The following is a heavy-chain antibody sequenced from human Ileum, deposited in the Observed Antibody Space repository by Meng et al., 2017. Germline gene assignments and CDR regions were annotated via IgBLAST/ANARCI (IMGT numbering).Heavy chain of an antibody. CDR3: VRNDYCSGGTCYPHFDY. V-gene: IGHV4-4*03. CDR1: ACARTRYVW. J-gene: IGHJ4*02. D-gene: IGHD2-15*01. CDR2: IYPGCSI. Sequence: QVPKNDALHLLVQPPGTLSLLCAVLACARTRYVWWSWVRQATGKGLKWIGEIYPGCSINYNPSLKSRVTISADTSKNQFSLSLDSVTAADTAVYYCVRNDYCSGGTCYPHFDYWGQGTLVTVSS.